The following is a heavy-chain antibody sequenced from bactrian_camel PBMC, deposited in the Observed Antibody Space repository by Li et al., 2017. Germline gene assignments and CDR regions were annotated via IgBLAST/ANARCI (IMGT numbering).Heavy chain of an antibody. D-gene: IGHD1*01. CDR1: TTLYTSNC. CDR2: VFYGGIRQ. CDR3: ATGQWGYAVPWDCAPNA. V-gene: IGHV3S54*01. J-gene: IGHJ4*01. Sequence: HVQLVESGGGSVQAGGSLRLSCASTTTLYTSNCVAWFRQAPGKEREGVGGVFYGGIRQYYSDSVKGRFTISQDKDRKTVYLEMTSLKPEDTGMYYCATGQWGYAVPWDCAPNAWGQGTQVTVS.